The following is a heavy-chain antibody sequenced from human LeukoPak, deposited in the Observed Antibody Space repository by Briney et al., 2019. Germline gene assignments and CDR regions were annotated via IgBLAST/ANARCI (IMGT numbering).Heavy chain of an antibody. CDR3: AKGTYYDFWSGYPSSDY. J-gene: IGHJ4*02. V-gene: IGHV3-23*01. D-gene: IGHD3-3*01. Sequence: QAGGSLRLSCAASGFTFSSYAMSWVRQAPGKGLEWVSAISGSGGSTYYADSVKGRFTISRDNSKNTLYLQMNSLRAEDTAVYYCAKGTYYDFWSGYPSSDYWGQGTLVTVSS. CDR2: ISGSGGST. CDR1: GFTFSSYA.